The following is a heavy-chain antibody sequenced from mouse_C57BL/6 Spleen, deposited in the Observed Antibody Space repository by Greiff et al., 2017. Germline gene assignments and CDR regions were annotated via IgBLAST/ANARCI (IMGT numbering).Heavy chain of an antibody. Sequence: QVQLQQSGAELARPGASVKLSCKASGYTFTGYGISWVKQRPGQGLEWIGEIYPRSGNTYYNEKFKGKATLTADKSSSPAYMELRSLTSEDSAVYFCARSLNWGYAMDYWGQGTSVTVSS. V-gene: IGHV1-81*01. J-gene: IGHJ4*01. CDR3: ARSLNWGYAMDY. CDR1: GYTFTGYG. CDR2: IYPRSGNT. D-gene: IGHD4-1*01.